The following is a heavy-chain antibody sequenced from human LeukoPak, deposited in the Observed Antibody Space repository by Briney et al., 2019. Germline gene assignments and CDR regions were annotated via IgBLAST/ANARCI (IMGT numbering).Heavy chain of an antibody. CDR1: GGTFSSYA. D-gene: IGHD5-12*01. CDR3: ARDLRFDSGLDY. J-gene: IGHJ4*02. V-gene: IGHV1-69*05. CDR2: IIPIFGTA. Sequence: SVKVSCKASGGTFSSYAISWVRQAPGQGLEWMGRIIPIFGTANYAQKFQGRVTITTDESTSTAYMELSSLRSEDTAVYYCARDLRFDSGLDYWGQGTLVTVSS.